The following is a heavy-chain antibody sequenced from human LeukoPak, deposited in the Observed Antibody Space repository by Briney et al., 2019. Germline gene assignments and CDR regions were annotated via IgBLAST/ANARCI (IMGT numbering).Heavy chain of an antibody. J-gene: IGHJ4*02. CDR1: GFTFSSYS. Sequence: GGSLRLSCAASGFTFSSYSMNWVRQAPGKGLEWVSSISSSSYIYYADSVKGRFTISRDNAKNSLYLQMNSLRAEDTAVYYCARDARSGSYYNFDYWGQGTLVTVSS. CDR2: ISSSSYI. V-gene: IGHV3-21*01. CDR3: ARDARSGSYYNFDY. D-gene: IGHD1-26*01.